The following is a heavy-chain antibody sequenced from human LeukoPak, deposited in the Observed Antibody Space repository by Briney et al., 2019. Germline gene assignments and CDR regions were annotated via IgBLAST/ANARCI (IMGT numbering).Heavy chain of an antibody. CDR2: ISSSSSNI. CDR3: AREGRRPPYYYYYMDV. J-gene: IGHJ6*03. V-gene: IGHV3-48*04. CDR1: GFTFSSYS. Sequence: GGSLRLSCAASGFTFSSYSMYWVRQAPGKGLEWVSYISSSSSNIYYADSVEGRFTTSRDNAKNSLYLQMNSLRAEDTAVYYCAREGRRPPYYYYYMDVWGKGTTVTISS.